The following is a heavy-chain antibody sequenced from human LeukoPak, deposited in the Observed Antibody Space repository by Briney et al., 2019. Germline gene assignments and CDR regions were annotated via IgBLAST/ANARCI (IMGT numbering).Heavy chain of an antibody. CDR3: SRGRNWDDGDY. CDR2: INSDGSIV. Sequence: PGGSLRLSCAASGFTFSSYWMSWVRQAPGKGLEWVSHINSDGSIVNYGDSVKGRFTISRDNAKNTLYLQMNSLRADDTALYFCSRGRNWDDGDYWGQGTLVTVSS. J-gene: IGHJ4*02. V-gene: IGHV3-74*01. D-gene: IGHD1-1*01. CDR1: GFTFSSYW.